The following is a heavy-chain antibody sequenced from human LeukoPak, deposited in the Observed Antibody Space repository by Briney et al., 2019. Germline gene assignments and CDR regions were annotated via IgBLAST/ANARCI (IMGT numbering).Heavy chain of an antibody. CDR3: ARVLTNGGKKNWFDP. CDR1: AYNFISYG. CDR2: ISAYSGDT. J-gene: IGHJ5*02. V-gene: IGHV1-18*01. Sequence: ASVKVSCKASAYNFISYGISWVRLVPGQGLEWMGWISAYSGDTNYAQRFQGRVTMTTDTSTSTAYMELRSLRSDDTAVYYCARVLTNGGKKNWFDPWGQGTLVTVSS. D-gene: IGHD4-23*01.